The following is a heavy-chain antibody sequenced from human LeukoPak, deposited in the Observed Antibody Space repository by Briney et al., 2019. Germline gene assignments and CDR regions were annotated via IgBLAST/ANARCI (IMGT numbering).Heavy chain of an antibody. D-gene: IGHD3-10*01. CDR2: INPNSGGT. Sequence: ASVKVSCKASGYTFTCYYMHWVRQAPGQGLEWMGRINPNSGGTNYAQKFQGRVTMTRDTSISTAYMELSRLRSDDTAVYYCASEYYYGSGSYYIDYWGQGTLVTVSS. V-gene: IGHV1-2*06. CDR1: GYTFTCYY. CDR3: ASEYYYGSGSYYIDY. J-gene: IGHJ4*02.